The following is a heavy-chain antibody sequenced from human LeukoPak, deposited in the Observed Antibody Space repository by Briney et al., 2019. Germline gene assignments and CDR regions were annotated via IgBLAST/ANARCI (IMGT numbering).Heavy chain of an antibody. CDR2: ISTGSSTI. CDR1: GFTFSDYG. CDR3: ARDTAFDI. V-gene: IGHV3-48*02. Sequence: GGSLRLSCAASGFTFSDYGMSWVRQAPGKGREWVSYISTGSSTIYYADSVKGRFTISRDNAKNSLYLQVNSLRDEDTAVYYCARDTAFDIWGQGTMVTVSS. J-gene: IGHJ3*02.